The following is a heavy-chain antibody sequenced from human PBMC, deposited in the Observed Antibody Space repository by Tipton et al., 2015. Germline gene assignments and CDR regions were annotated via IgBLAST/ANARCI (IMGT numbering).Heavy chain of an antibody. J-gene: IGHJ4*02. CDR2: ISYSGST. V-gene: IGHV4-59*01. CDR1: DGSISDYY. Sequence: LRLSCTVSDGSISDYYWNWIRQSPGKGLEWIGYISYSGSTIYNPSLQSRVTISVDRSKNQFSLKLTSVTAADTAVYYCACQDYDSLTRDYQTVDYWGQGTLVTVSS. D-gene: IGHD3-9*01. CDR3: ACQDYDSLTRDYQTVDY.